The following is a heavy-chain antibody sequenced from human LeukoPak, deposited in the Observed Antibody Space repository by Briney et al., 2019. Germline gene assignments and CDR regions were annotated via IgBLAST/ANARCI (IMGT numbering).Heavy chain of an antibody. J-gene: IGHJ4*02. CDR2: IGHDGTET. D-gene: IGHD3-10*01. V-gene: IGHV3-64D*06. CDR1: GFIFSSHG. CDR3: LVVGFRGHFMY. Sequence: PGGSLRLSCSASGFIFSSHGFHWVRQSPGKGLEYVSAIGHDGTETYYADSVKGRFTISRDNSKNTVSFQLSSLRVDDTAVYYCLVVGFRGHFMYWGPGAPVTVSS.